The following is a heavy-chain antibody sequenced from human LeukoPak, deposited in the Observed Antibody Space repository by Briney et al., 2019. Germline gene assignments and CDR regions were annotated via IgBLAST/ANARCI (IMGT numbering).Heavy chain of an antibody. CDR3: VRDGGVSGYDLLDY. CDR2: INQDGSEE. J-gene: IGHJ4*02. D-gene: IGHD5-12*01. Sequence: GGSLRLSCAATGFTFSKFAMSWVRQAPGKGLEWVAQINQDGSEEYYMDSVKARFTISRDNAKNSVFLQMNSLRAEDTAVYYCVRDGGVSGYDLLDYWGQGTLVTVSS. CDR1: GFTFSKFA. V-gene: IGHV3-7*01.